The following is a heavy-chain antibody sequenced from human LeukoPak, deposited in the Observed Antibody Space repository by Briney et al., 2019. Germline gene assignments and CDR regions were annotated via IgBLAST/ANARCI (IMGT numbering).Heavy chain of an antibody. J-gene: IGHJ4*02. Sequence: GGSLRLSCAASGFTFSSYAMHWVRQAPGRGLEWVAVISYDGSNKYYADSVKGRFTISRDNSKNTLYLQMSSLRVEDTAVYYCARSGIQSGYCSSTSCYTGYWGQGTLVTVSS. CDR3: ARSGIQSGYCSSTSCYTGY. CDR2: ISYDGSNK. V-gene: IGHV3-30-3*01. D-gene: IGHD2-2*02. CDR1: GFTFSSYA.